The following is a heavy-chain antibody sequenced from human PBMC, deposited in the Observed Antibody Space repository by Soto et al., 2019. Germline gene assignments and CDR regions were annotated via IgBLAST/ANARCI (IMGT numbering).Heavy chain of an antibody. Sequence: SETLSLTCTVSGGSISSYYWNWIRQPPGKGLEWIGYIYYSGSTNYNPSLKSRVTISVDTSKNQFSLKLSSVTAADTAVYCCARGYGDYVSDYWGQGTLVTVSS. D-gene: IGHD4-17*01. CDR2: IYYSGST. J-gene: IGHJ4*02. CDR3: ARGYGDYVSDY. CDR1: GGSISSYY. V-gene: IGHV4-59*01.